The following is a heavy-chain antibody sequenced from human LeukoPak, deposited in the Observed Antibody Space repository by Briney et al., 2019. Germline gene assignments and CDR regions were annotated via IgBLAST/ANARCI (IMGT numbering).Heavy chain of an antibody. Sequence: SETLSLTCTVSGGSISSYYWSWIRQPPGKGLEWIGYIYYSGSTNYNPSLKSRVTISVDTSKNQFSLKLSSVTAADTAVYYCARVSGYSEIFDYWGQGTLVTVSS. D-gene: IGHD3-22*01. J-gene: IGHJ4*02. CDR1: GGSISSYY. CDR3: ARVSGYSEIFDY. V-gene: IGHV4-59*12. CDR2: IYYSGST.